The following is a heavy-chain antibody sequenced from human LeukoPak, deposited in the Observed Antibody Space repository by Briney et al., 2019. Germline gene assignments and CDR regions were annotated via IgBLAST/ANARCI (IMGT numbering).Heavy chain of an antibody. V-gene: IGHV3-23*01. CDR2: ISGGGGST. Sequence: GGSLRLSCAASGFTFSSYAMSWVRQAPGKGLEWASAISGGGGSTYYADSVKGRFTISRDNSKNTLYLQMNSLRAEDTAVYYCAKEGYDSSTTRFDYWGQGTLVTVSS. CDR1: GFTFSSYA. D-gene: IGHD3-22*01. J-gene: IGHJ4*02. CDR3: AKEGYDSSTTRFDY.